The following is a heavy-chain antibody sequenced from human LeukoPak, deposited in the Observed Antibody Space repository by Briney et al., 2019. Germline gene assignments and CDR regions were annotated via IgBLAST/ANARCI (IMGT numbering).Heavy chain of an antibody. D-gene: IGHD6-13*01. CDR2: IIPIFGTA. J-gene: IGHJ4*02. Sequence: SVKVSCKASGGTFSSYAISWVRRAPGQGLEWMGGIIPIFGTANYAQKFQGRVTITADESTSTAYMELSSLRSEDTAVYYCARTERAAGLLEACLDYWGRGTLVTVSS. CDR1: GGTFSSYA. CDR3: ARTERAAGLLEACLDY. V-gene: IGHV1-69*13.